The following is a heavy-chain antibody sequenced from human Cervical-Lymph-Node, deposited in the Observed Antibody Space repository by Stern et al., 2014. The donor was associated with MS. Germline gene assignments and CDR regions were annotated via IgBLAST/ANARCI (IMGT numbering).Heavy chain of an antibody. CDR3: ARDRGDYVWGSLYYFDY. CDR1: GFTFSSYS. V-gene: IGHV3-21*01. D-gene: IGHD3-16*01. CDR2: ISSSSSYI. J-gene: IGHJ4*02. Sequence: EVQLVESGGGLVKPGGSLRLSCAASGFTFSSYSMNWVRQAPGKGLEWVSSISSSSSYIYYADSVKGRFTISRDNAKNSLYLQMNSLRAEDTAVYYCARDRGDYVWGSLYYFDYWGQGTLVTVSS.